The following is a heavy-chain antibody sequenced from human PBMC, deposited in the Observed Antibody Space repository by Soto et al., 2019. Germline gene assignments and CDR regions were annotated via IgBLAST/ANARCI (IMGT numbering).Heavy chain of an antibody. CDR1: GGSFSGYY. Sequence: QVQLQQWGAGLLKPSETLSLTCAVYGGSFSGYYWTWFRQPPGKGLEWIGEISPSGTTKYIPSLKSRVTTSAETSQKQCSLKVTSVTPAGTAVYYCVTSLWFGTQPEIWGQGALVTVSS. J-gene: IGHJ4*02. V-gene: IGHV4-34*01. CDR2: ISPSGTT. CDR3: VTSLWFGTQPEI. D-gene: IGHD3-10*01.